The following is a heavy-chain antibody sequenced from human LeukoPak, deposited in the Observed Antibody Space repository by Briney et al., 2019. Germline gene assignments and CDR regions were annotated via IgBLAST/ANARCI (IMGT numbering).Heavy chain of an antibody. CDR2: MNPNSGNT. Sequence: ASVKVSCKASGYTFTSYDINWVRQATGQGLEWMGWMNPNSGNTGYAQKFQGRVTITRNTSISTAYMELSSLRSEDTAVYYCARFRWGYCTNGVCYTPFDYWGQGTLVTVSS. CDR1: GYTFTSYD. V-gene: IGHV1-8*03. CDR3: ARFRWGYCTNGVCYTPFDY. D-gene: IGHD2-8*01. J-gene: IGHJ4*02.